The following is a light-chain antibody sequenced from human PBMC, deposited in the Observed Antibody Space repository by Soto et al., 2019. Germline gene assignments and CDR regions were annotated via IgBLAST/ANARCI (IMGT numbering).Light chain of an antibody. Sequence: DIVMTQSPDSLAVSLGERATINCKSSQTILYSANNENYLAWFQQKPGQPPKLLIYWASTRESGVPDRFSGTGSGTDFTLTNSSLQAEDGAVYFCDQYYDIPFTFGQGTKLEIK. J-gene: IGKJ2*01. V-gene: IGKV4-1*01. CDR3: DQYYDIPFT. CDR2: WAS. CDR1: QTILYSANNENY.